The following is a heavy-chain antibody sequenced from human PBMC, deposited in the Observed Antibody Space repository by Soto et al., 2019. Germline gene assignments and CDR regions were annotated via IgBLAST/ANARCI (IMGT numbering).Heavy chain of an antibody. CDR3: ARLPYDFWSGYFPPLDY. CDR1: GYSFTDYW. Sequence: GESLKISCKGSGYSFTDYWIGWVRQMPGKGLEWMGIIYPGDSDTRYSPSFQGQVTISADRSISTAYLQWSGLRASDTAMYYCARLPYDFWSGYFPPLDYWGQGTLVTVSS. V-gene: IGHV5-51*01. CDR2: IYPGDSDT. D-gene: IGHD3-3*01. J-gene: IGHJ4*02.